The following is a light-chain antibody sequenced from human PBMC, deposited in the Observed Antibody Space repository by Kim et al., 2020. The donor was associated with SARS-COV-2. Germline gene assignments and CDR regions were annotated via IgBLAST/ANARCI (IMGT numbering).Light chain of an antibody. J-gene: IGLJ2*01. Sequence: VSVSPGQTASITCSGDKLGDKYACWYQQKPGQSPVLVIYQDSKRPSGIPERFSGSNSGNTATLTISGTQAMDEADYYCQVWDSSVVFGGGTQLTVL. CDR1: KLGDKY. V-gene: IGLV3-1*01. CDR2: QDS. CDR3: QVWDSSVV.